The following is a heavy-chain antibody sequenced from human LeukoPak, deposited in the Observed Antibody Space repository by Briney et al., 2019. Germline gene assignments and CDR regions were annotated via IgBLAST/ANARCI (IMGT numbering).Heavy chain of an antibody. Sequence: GGSLRLSCAASGFTFSSYGMHWVRQAPGKGLEWVAFIRYDGSNKYYADSVKGRFTIFRDNSKNTLYLQMNSLRAEDTAVYYCAKDLSVLLWFGELSPFDYWGQGTLVTVSS. CDR3: AKDLSVLLWFGELSPFDY. D-gene: IGHD3-10*01. CDR2: IRYDGSNK. J-gene: IGHJ4*02. CDR1: GFTFSSYG. V-gene: IGHV3-30*02.